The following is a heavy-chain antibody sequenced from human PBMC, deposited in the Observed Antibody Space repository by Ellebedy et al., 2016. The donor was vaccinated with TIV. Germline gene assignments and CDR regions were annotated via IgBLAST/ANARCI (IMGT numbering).Heavy chain of an antibody. Sequence: SETLSLTXTVSGGSISSSSYYWGWIRQPPGKGLEWIGSIYYSGSTYYNPSLKSRVTISVDTSKNQFSLKLSSVTAADTAVYYCARAYYDYVWGSYRYTAYYFDYWGQGTLVTVSS. J-gene: IGHJ4*02. D-gene: IGHD3-16*02. V-gene: IGHV4-39*07. CDR2: IYYSGST. CDR1: GGSISSSSYY. CDR3: ARAYYDYVWGSYRYTAYYFDY.